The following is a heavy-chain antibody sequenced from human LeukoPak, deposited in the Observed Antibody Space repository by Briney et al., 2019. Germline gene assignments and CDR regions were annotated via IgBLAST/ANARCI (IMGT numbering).Heavy chain of an antibody. CDR2: INPNSGGT. CDR3: ARSPGIEAEAGTYDY. V-gene: IGHV1-2*04. D-gene: IGHD6-13*01. J-gene: IGHJ4*02. Sequence: ASVKVSCKASGYTFTGYYMHWVRQAPGQGLEWMGWINPNSGGTNYAQKFQGWVTMTRDTSISTAYMELSRLRSDDTAVYYCARSPGIEAEAGTYDYWGKGTLVTVSS. CDR1: GYTFTGYY.